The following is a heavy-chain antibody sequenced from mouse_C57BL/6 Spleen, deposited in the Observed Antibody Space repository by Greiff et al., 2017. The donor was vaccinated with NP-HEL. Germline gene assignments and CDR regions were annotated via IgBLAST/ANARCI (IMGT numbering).Heavy chain of an antibody. J-gene: IGHJ4*01. CDR1: GYTFTEYT. Sequence: VHLQQSGAELVKPGASVKLSCKASGYTFTEYTIHWVKQRSGQGLEWIGWFYPGSGSIKYNEKFKDKATLTADKSSSTVYMELSRLTSEDSAVYFCARHEVNWDEGGYAMDYWGQGTSVTVSS. CDR2: FYPGSGSI. V-gene: IGHV1-62-2*01. D-gene: IGHD4-1*02. CDR3: ARHEVNWDEGGYAMDY.